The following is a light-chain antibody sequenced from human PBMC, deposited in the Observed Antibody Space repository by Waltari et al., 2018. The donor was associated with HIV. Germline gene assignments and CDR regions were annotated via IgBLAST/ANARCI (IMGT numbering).Light chain of an antibody. CDR3: QSFDNSLSAL. CDR2: STN. Sequence: HSVLTPPPSVSGAPRQRVPISCTGNSSNIRPGFDRHWYQQLPGTAPKLLLFSTNNRPSGAPDLFSGAKSGTSASLAITGLQAEDEADYYCQSFDNSLSALFGGGTKLTVL. CDR1: SSNIRPGFD. V-gene: IGLV1-40*01. J-gene: IGLJ2*01.